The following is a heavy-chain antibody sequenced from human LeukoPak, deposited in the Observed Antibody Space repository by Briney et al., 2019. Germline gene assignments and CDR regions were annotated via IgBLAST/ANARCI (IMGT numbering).Heavy chain of an antibody. D-gene: IGHD4-17*01. V-gene: IGHV3-23*01. J-gene: IGHJ4*02. CDR3: ARDYGDYEGYFDY. Sequence: GGSLRLSCAASGFTFSSYAMSWVRQAPGKGLEWVSAISGSGGSTYYADSVKGRFTISRDNAKNSLYLQMNSLRAEDSAVYYCARDYGDYEGYFDYWGQGTLVTVSS. CDR1: GFTFSSYA. CDR2: ISGSGGST.